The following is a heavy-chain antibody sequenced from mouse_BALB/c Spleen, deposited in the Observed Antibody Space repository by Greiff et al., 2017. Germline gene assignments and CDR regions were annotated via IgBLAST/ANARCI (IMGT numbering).Heavy chain of an antibody. Sequence: QVTLKVSGPGILQPSQTLSLTCSFSGFSLSTSGMGVGWIRQPSGKGLEWLAHIWWDDDKRYNPALKSRLTISKDTSSNQVFLKIASVDTADTATYYCARTMITTDAWFAYWGQGTLVTVSA. CDR1: GFSLSTSGMG. CDR2: IWWDDDK. V-gene: IGHV8-8*01. J-gene: IGHJ3*01. D-gene: IGHD2-4*01. CDR3: ARTMITTDAWFAY.